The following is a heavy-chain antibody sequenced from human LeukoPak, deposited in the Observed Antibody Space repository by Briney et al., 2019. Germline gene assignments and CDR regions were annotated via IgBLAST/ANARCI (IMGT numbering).Heavy chain of an antibody. D-gene: IGHD5-18*01. Sequence: PGGSLRLSCTASGFTFSTYSLNWVRQAPGKGLEWVSFISSTSSHIYYADSVKGRLTISRDNAKNSLYLQMSSLRAEDTAVYYCARGERGSSYGAFDHWGQGALVTVSS. CDR2: ISSTSSHI. CDR1: GFTFSTYS. CDR3: ARGERGSSYGAFDH. V-gene: IGHV3-21*01. J-gene: IGHJ4*02.